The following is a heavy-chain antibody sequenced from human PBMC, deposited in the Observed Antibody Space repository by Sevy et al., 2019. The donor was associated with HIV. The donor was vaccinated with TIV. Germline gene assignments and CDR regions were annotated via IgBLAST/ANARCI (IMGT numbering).Heavy chain of an antibody. Sequence: GGSLRLSCAASGFTFSDSAMHWVRQASGKGLEWVGHIRSKTTNYAKEYAASVKGRFTISRDKSKNTAYLQMNSLKSEDTAIYYCSTCVLGNDYWGRGTLVTVSS. D-gene: IGHD2-8*01. V-gene: IGHV3-73*01. J-gene: IGHJ4*02. CDR2: IRSKTTNYAK. CDR1: GFTFSDSA. CDR3: STCVLGNDY.